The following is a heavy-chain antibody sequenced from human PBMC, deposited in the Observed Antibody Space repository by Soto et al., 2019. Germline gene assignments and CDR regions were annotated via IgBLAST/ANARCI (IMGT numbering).Heavy chain of an antibody. J-gene: IGHJ4*02. CDR1: GFTFSSYA. Sequence: GGSLRLSCAASGFTFSSYAMSWVRQAPGKGLEWVSAISGSGGSTYYADSVKGRFTSSRDNSKNTLYLQMNSLRAEDTAVYYCAKVRTSLYYFDYWGQGTLVTVSS. D-gene: IGHD2-2*01. V-gene: IGHV3-23*01. CDR2: ISGSGGST. CDR3: AKVRTSLYYFDY.